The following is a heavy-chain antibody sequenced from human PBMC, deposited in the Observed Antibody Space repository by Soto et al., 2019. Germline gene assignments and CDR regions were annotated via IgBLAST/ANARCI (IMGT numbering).Heavy chain of an antibody. V-gene: IGHV3-7*03. D-gene: IGHD6-13*01. Sequence: GGSLRLSCAASGFTFSSYWMSWVRQAPGKGLEWVANIKQDGSEKYYVDSVKGRFTISRDNAKNSLYLQMNSLRAEDTAVYYCARDLGSSCYGDFDYWGQGTLVTVSS. CDR1: GFTFSSYW. J-gene: IGHJ4*02. CDR2: IKQDGSEK. CDR3: ARDLGSSCYGDFDY.